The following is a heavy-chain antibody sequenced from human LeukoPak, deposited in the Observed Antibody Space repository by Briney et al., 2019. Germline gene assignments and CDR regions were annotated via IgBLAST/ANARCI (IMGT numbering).Heavy chain of an antibody. CDR3: AKDGAWNPNHYYMDV. V-gene: IGHV4-4*07. D-gene: IGHD2-8*01. J-gene: IGHJ6*03. CDR1: GASISRYY. CDR2: IYTSRST. Sequence: PSETLSLTCTVSGASISRYYWSWIRQPAGKGLEWIGRIYTSRSTNYNPSLKSRVTMSVDTSKNQFSLKLSSVTAADTAVYYCAKDGAWNPNHYYMDVWGEGTTVTISS.